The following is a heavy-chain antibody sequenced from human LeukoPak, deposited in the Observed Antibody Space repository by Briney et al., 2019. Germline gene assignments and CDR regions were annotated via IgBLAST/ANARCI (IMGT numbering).Heavy chain of an antibody. CDR2: ISGSGGST. CDR3: AKARSSGSYFDY. D-gene: IGHD1-26*01. V-gene: IGHV3-23*01. CDR1: GFTFSSYA. J-gene: IGHJ4*02. Sequence: PGGSLRLSCAASGFTFSSYAMSWVRQAPGKGLEWVSAISGSGGSTYYADPVKGRFTISRDNSKNTLYLQMNSLRAEDTAVYYCAKARSSGSYFDYWGQGTLVTVSS.